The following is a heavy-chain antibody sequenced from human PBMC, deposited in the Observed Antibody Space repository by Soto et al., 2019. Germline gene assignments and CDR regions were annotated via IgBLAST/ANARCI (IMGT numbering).Heavy chain of an antibody. CDR2: INHSGST. CDR1: GGSFSGYY. J-gene: IGHJ6*02. Sequence: SETLSLTCAVYGGSFSGYYWSWIRQPPGKGLEWIGEINHSGSTNYNPSLKSRVTISVDKSKNQFSLKLSSVTAADTAVYYCASRGGYSSSSDYYYYGMDVWGQGTTVTVSS. D-gene: IGHD6-6*01. V-gene: IGHV4-34*01. CDR3: ASRGGYSSSSDYYYYGMDV.